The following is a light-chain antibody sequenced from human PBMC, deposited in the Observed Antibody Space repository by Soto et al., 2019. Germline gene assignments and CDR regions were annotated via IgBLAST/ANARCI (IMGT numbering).Light chain of an antibody. J-gene: IGLJ1*01. Sequence: ALTQPASVSGSPGQSITISCTGTSSDVGKYNLVSWYQQHPGKAPKVMILQGYKRPSGVSNRFSGSKFGSTASLTISGLQAEDEAEYYCCADAATYTYVFGTGTKSPS. CDR3: CADAATYTYV. V-gene: IGLV2-23*01. CDR1: SSDVGKYNL. CDR2: QGY.